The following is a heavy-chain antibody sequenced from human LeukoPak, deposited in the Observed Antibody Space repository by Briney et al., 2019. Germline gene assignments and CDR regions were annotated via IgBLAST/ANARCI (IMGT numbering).Heavy chain of an antibody. D-gene: IGHD1-26*01. CDR2: ISSNGGST. Sequence: PGGSLTLSCSASGFTFTTYAMHWVRQAPGKGLEYVSTISSNGGSTYHADSVKGRFTISRDNSKNTLYLQMSSLRVEDTAVYYCVKSIVGATTGRRAFDIWGQGTMVTVSS. CDR3: VKSIVGATTGRRAFDI. V-gene: IGHV3-64D*06. J-gene: IGHJ3*02. CDR1: GFTFTTYA.